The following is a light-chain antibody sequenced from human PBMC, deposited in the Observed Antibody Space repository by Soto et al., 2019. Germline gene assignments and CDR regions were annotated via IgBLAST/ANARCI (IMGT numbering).Light chain of an antibody. Sequence: QAVVTQEPSLTVSPGGTVTLTCGSSTGSVTSGHYPYWFQQKPGHAPRTLIYDTSKKHSWTPARFSGSLLGGKAALTLSGVQPEDVAEYYCPLYSSNALHRVFGGGTKVTVL. V-gene: IGLV7-46*01. CDR1: TGSVTSGHY. CDR3: PLYSSNALHRV. CDR2: DTS. J-gene: IGLJ3*02.